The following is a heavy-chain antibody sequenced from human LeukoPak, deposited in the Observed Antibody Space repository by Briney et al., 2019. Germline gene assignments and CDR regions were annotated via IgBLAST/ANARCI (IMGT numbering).Heavy chain of an antibody. D-gene: IGHD1-14*01. J-gene: IGHJ3*02. CDR1: GYTFTGYY. CDR2: INPNSGGT. V-gene: IGHV1-2*02. CDR3: ARGPAEEDAFDI. Sequence: ASVKVSCKASGYTFTGYYMHWVRQAPGQGLEWVGWINPNSGGTNYAQKFQGRVTMTRDTSISTAYMELSRLRSGDTAVYYCARGPAEEDAFDIWGQGTMVTVSS.